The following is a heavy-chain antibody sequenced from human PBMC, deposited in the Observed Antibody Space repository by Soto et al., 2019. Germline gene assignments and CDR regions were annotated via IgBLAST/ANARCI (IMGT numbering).Heavy chain of an antibody. V-gene: IGHV3-21*01. D-gene: IGHD3-10*01. J-gene: IGHJ4*02. CDR3: AVYPRDYYTSRTAGPFDW. CDR1: GYTFSNYA. CDR2: ISTRSSDI. Sequence: GGSLRLSCIGSGYTFSNYAVNWVRQAPGKGLEWVASISTRSSDINYADSVKGRFTISRDNAKNSLYLQMNSLRAEDTAVYYCAVYPRDYYTSRTAGPFDWWGLGT.